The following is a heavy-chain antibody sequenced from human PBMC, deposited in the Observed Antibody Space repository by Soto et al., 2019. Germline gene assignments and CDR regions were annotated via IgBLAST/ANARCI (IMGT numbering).Heavy chain of an antibody. CDR1: GGSISSYY. D-gene: IGHD3-10*01. V-gene: IGHV4-59*01. Sequence: SETLSLTCTVSGGSISSYYWSWIRQPPGKGLEWIGYIYYSGSTNYNPSLKSRVTISVDTSKNQFSLKLSSVTAADTAVYYCARCDGVNDAFDIWGQGTMVTVSS. CDR3: ARCDGVNDAFDI. CDR2: IYYSGST. J-gene: IGHJ3*02.